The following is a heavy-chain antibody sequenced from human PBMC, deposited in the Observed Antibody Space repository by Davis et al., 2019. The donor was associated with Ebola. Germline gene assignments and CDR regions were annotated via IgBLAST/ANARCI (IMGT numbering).Heavy chain of an antibody. V-gene: IGHV3-49*04. CDR2: IRSKAHGGTT. Sequence: GESLKISCTASGFTFGDYAMSWVRQAPGKGLEWVGFIRSKAHGGTTEYAASVKGRFSISRDDSKSIAYLQMNSLKTEDTAVYYCTRDLPPEEWLVLFRSGFDIWGQGTMVTVSS. CDR1: GFTFGDYA. J-gene: IGHJ3*02. CDR3: TRDLPPEEWLVLFRSGFDI. D-gene: IGHD6-19*01.